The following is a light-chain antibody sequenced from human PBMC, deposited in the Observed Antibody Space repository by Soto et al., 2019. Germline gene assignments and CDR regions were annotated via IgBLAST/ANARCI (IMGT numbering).Light chain of an antibody. J-gene: IGKJ3*01. V-gene: IGKV3-11*01. CDR3: QQRSNWLFT. CDR2: DAS. Sequence: EIVLTQSPATLSLSPGERATLSCRASQSVSSYLAWYQQKPGQAPRLLIYDASSRSTVIPARFSGSGSGTDFTLTISSLEPEDFSVYYFQQRSNWLFTFGPGTKVDIK. CDR1: QSVSSY.